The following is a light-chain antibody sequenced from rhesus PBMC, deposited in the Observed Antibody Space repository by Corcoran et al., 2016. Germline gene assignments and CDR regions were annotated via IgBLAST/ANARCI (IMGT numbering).Light chain of an antibody. V-gene: IGKV1-19*01. J-gene: IGKJ4*01. CDR3: QQYDDLPLT. CDR1: QGISNW. CDR2: HAF. Sequence: DIQMTQSPSSLSASIGDKVTITCHASQGISNWLAWYQQKPGKAPKPLIYHAFTLQSGVPSRFSGSGSGTDYTLTISSLQPEDFATYYCQQYDDLPLTFGGGTTVEIK.